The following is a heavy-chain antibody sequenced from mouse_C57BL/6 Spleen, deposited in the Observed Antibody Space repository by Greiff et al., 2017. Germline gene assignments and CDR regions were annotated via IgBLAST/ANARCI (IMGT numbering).Heavy chain of an antibody. CDR1: GFNIKNTD. D-gene: IGHD2-3*01. V-gene: IGHV14-3*01. CDR2: IDPANGNT. J-gene: IGHJ2*01. Sequence: VQLQQSVAELVRPGASVKLSCTASGFNIKNTDMHWVKQRPEQGLEWIGRIDPANGNTKYAPRFQGKATITADTSSNTAYLQLSSLTSEDTAIYYCARDGYYDYCDYWGQGTTLTVSS. CDR3: ARDGYYDYCDY.